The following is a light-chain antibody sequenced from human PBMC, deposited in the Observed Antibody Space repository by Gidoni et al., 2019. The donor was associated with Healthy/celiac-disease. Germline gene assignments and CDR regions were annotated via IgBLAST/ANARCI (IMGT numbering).Light chain of an antibody. CDR3: QQYGSSAYT. Sequence: SQSVSSSYLAWYQQKPGQAPRLLIYGASSRATGIPDRFSGSGSGTDFTLTISRLEPEDFAVYYCQQYGSSAYTFGQGTKLEIK. V-gene: IGKV3-20*01. CDR1: QSVSSSY. J-gene: IGKJ2*01. CDR2: GAS.